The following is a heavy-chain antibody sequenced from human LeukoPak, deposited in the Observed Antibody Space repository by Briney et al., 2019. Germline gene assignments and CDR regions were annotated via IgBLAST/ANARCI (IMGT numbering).Heavy chain of an antibody. J-gene: IGHJ3*02. CDR2: IYHSGST. V-gene: IGHV4-38-2*02. Sequence: PSETLSLTCTVSGYSISSGYYWGWIRQPPGKGLEWIGSIYHSGSTYYNPSLKSRVTISVDTSKNQFSLKLSSVTAADTAVYYCAKLLRGCSSTSCFSGDAFDIWGQGTMVTVSS. CDR1: GYSISSGYY. D-gene: IGHD2-2*01. CDR3: AKLLRGCSSTSCFSGDAFDI.